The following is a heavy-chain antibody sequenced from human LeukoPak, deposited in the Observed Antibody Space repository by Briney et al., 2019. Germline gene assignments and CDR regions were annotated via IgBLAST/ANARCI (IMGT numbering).Heavy chain of an antibody. CDR1: GFTFSSYG. V-gene: IGHV3-53*01. CDR3: ARESGHYDILTQTYYYYYMDV. Sequence: PGGSLRLSCAASGFTFSSYGMSWVHQAPGKGLEWVSVIYSGGSTYYADSVKGRFTISRDNSKNTLYLQMNSLRAEDTAVYYCARESGHYDILTQTYYYYYMDVWGKGTTVTISS. D-gene: IGHD3-9*01. J-gene: IGHJ6*03. CDR2: IYSGGST.